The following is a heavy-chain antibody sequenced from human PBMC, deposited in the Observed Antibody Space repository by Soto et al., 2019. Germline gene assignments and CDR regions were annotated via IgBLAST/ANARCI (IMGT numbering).Heavy chain of an antibody. V-gene: IGHV1-18*01. Sequence: ASVKVSCKASGYTFARYGISWGRQAPGQGLEWMGWISGYNGDTNYAQKVQGRVTMTIDTSTSTAYMELRSLTSDDTAIYYCAKNGQLHYYYYGMDVWGQGTTVTSP. CDR3: AKNGQLHYYYYGMDV. CDR2: ISGYNGDT. D-gene: IGHD1-1*01. J-gene: IGHJ6*02. CDR1: GYTFARYG.